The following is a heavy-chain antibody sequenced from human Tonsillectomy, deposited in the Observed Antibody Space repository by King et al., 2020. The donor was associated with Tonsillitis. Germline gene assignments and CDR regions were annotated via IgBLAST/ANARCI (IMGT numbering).Heavy chain of an antibody. D-gene: IGHD2-15*01. CDR3: ARVDIVVVVTATKFDNWFDP. CDR1: GGSFSGYY. Sequence: VQLQQWGAGLLKPSETLSLTCAVYGGSFSGYYWSWIRQPPGKGLEWIGEINHSGSTNYNPSLNSRVTISLDTSKNQFSLQLSSVTAADTAVYYCARVDIVVVVTATKFDNWFDPWGQGTLVTVSS. CDR2: INHSGST. V-gene: IGHV4-34*01. J-gene: IGHJ5*02.